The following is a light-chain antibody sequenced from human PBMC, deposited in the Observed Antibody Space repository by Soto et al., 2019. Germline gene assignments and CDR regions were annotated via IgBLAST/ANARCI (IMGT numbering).Light chain of an antibody. V-gene: IGKV3-20*01. J-gene: IGKJ1*01. CDR2: GVS. CDR3: QQYGSSRT. CDR1: QSVTNNY. Sequence: EIVLTQSPGTLSLSPGERAILSCRASQSVTNNYLAWYQQKPGQAPRLLIYGVSSRATGIPDRFSGSGSGTDFTLTISRLEPEDFAVYYCQQYGSSRTFGQGTKVEIK.